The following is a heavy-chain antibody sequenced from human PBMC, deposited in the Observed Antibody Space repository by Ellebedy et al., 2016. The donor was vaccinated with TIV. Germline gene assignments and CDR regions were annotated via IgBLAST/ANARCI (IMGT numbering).Heavy chain of an antibody. CDR3: AKDFRVSSWFDY. J-gene: IGHJ4*02. CDR1: GFTFSSYA. V-gene: IGHV3-30-3*01. CDR2: ISYDGSNK. D-gene: IGHD6-13*01. Sequence: GGSLRLXCAASGFTFSSYAMHWVRQAPGKGLEWVAVISYDGSNKYYADSVKGRFTISRDNSKNTLYLQMNSLRAEDTAVYYCAKDFRVSSWFDYWGQGTLVTVSS.